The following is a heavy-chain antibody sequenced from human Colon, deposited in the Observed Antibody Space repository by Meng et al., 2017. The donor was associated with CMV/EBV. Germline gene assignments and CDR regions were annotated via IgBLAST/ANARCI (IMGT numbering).Heavy chain of an antibody. CDR1: GFTFSNYW. CDR3: ARATTPGGYLHH. Sequence: GGSLRLSCAASGFTFSNYWMSWVRQAPGKGLEWVANMKNDGSEEYYVDSVRGRFAISRDNAKSSLSLQMNSLRAEDTAVYYCARATTPGGYLHHWGQGTLVTVSS. J-gene: IGHJ1*01. CDR2: MKNDGSEE. V-gene: IGHV3-7*01. D-gene: IGHD4-23*01.